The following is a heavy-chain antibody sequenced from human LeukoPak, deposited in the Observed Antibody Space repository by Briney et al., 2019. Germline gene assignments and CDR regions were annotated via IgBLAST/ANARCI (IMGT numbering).Heavy chain of an antibody. Sequence: PGGSLRLSCAASGFTFSNYWMHWVRQAPGKELVWVSRIKGDGTNTAYADPVKGRFTISRDNYKNTLYLEMSSLRAEDTAMYYCVRRRPQQPVNDAFDIWGQGTMVTVSS. CDR1: GFTFSNYW. J-gene: IGHJ3*02. V-gene: IGHV3-74*01. D-gene: IGHD6-13*01. CDR2: IKGDGTNT. CDR3: VRRRPQQPVNDAFDI.